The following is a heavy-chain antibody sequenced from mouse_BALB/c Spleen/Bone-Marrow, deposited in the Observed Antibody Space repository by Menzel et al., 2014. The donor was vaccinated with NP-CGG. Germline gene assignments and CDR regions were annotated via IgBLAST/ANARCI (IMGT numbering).Heavy chain of an antibody. CDR2: IEPANGNT. CDR3: ARGKGIYLGFAY. V-gene: IGHV14-3*02. Sequence: EVKLQESGAELVKPGASVKLSCTASGFNIKDTYMNWVKRRPEQGLEWIGRIEPANGNTKYDPKFQGKATITTDTSSNTAYLQLSSLTSEDTAVYYCARGKGIYLGFAYWGQGAPVTVSA. CDR1: GFNIKDTY. J-gene: IGHJ3*01. D-gene: IGHD2-1*01.